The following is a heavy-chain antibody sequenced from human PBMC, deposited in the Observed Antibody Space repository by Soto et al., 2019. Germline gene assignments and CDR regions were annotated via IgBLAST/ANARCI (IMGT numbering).Heavy chain of an antibody. CDR1: GGSISSGGYY. CDR3: ASSPVTGIYYAMDV. J-gene: IGHJ6*02. CDR2: IYYTGST. Sequence: SETLSLTCTVSGGSISSGGYYWNWIRQHPGKGLEWIGNIYYTGSTHYDPSLKSRITISLDTSKNQISLKLSSVTAADTAVYYCASSPVTGIYYAMDVWGQGTTVTVSS. D-gene: IGHD6-19*01. V-gene: IGHV4-31*03.